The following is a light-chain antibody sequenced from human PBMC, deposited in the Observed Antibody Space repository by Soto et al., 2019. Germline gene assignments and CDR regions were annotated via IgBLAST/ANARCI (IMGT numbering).Light chain of an antibody. CDR3: CSYAGTYTGV. J-gene: IGLJ1*01. Sequence: VLTQPRSVSGSPGQSVSISCTGTSSDVGRYSYVSWYQQHPGKAPKLMIYDVSERPSGVPDRFSGSKSGNTASLTISGLQAEDEADYYCCSYAGTYTGVFGTGTKVTVL. V-gene: IGLV2-11*01. CDR1: SSDVGRYSY. CDR2: DVS.